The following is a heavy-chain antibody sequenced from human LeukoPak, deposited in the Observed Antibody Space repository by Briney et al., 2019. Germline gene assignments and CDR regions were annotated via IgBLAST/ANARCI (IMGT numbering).Heavy chain of an antibody. J-gene: IGHJ4*02. D-gene: IGHD4-23*01. CDR3: ARLGYGGGINNDY. Sequence: GGSLRLSCAASGFTFSSYAMHWVRQAPGKGLEWVAVISYDGSSKYYADSVKGRFTISRDNSKNTLYLQMNSLRAEDTAVYYCARLGYGGGINNDYWGQGTLVTVSS. CDR1: GFTFSSYA. CDR2: ISYDGSSK. V-gene: IGHV3-30-3*01.